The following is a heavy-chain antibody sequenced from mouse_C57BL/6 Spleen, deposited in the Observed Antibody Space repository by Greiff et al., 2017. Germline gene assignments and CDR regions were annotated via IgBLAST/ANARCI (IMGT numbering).Heavy chain of an antibody. CDR2: SRNKANDYTT. CDR1: GFTFSDFY. CDR3: ARDGNYYGSNAY. V-gene: IGHV7-1*01. Sequence: DVMLVESGGGLVQSGRSLRLSCATSGFTFSDFYMEWVRQAPGTGLEWIAASRNKANDYTTEYSASVKGRFIVSRDTSQSILYLQMNALRAEDTAIYYCARDGNYYGSNAYWGQGTLVTVSA. D-gene: IGHD1-1*01. J-gene: IGHJ3*01.